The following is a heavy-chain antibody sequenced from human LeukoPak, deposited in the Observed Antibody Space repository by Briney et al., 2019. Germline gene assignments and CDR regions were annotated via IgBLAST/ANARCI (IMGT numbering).Heavy chain of an antibody. CDR1: GYTFTSYA. V-gene: IGHV7-4-1*02. Sequence: GASVKVSCKASGYTFTSYAMNWVRQAPGQGLEWMGWINTNTGNPTYAQGFTGRFVFSLDTSVSTAYLQISSLKAEDTAVYYCARDGWRYCSGGGCWVYWGQGTLVTVSS. CDR2: INTNTGNP. CDR3: ARDGWRYCSGGGCWVY. D-gene: IGHD2-15*01. J-gene: IGHJ4*02.